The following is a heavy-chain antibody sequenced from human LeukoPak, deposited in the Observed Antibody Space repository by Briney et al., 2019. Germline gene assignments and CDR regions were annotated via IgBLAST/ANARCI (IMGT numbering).Heavy chain of an antibody. J-gene: IGHJ4*02. CDR2: ISYDGSNK. CDR3: ARDSSSWWEGFDY. D-gene: IGHD6-13*01. Sequence: GRSLRLSCAASGFTFSSYAMHWVRQAPGKGLEWVAVISYDGSNKYYADSVKGRFTISRDNSKNTLYLQMNSLRAEDTAVYYCARDSSSWWEGFDYWGQGTLVTVSS. V-gene: IGHV3-30-3*01. CDR1: GFTFSSYA.